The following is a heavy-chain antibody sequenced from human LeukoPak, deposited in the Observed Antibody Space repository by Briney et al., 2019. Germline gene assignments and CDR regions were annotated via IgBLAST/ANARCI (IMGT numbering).Heavy chain of an antibody. CDR2: ISGSDAGT. CDR1: GFTFSTYA. D-gene: IGHD3-16*02. V-gene: IGHV3-23*01. Sequence: GGSLRLSCAASGFTFSTYAMSWVRQAPGKGLEWVSVISGSDAGTNYADSVKGRFTISRDNSKNTLYLQMNSLRAEDTALYYCAKDLIEPGHYLDYWGQGALVTVSS. CDR3: AKDLIEPGHYLDY. J-gene: IGHJ4*02.